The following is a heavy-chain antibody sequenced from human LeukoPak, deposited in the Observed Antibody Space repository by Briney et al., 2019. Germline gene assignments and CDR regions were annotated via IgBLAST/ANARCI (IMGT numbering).Heavy chain of an antibody. J-gene: IGHJ4*02. CDR2: IYWNDDK. CDR1: GFSLSTSGVT. CDR3: AHRRYGDAEFPY. V-gene: IGHV2-5*01. D-gene: IGHD4-17*01. Sequence: SGPTLVNPTQTLTLTCTFSGFSLSTSGVTVGCIRQPPGKALEWLALIYWNDDKRYSPSLKSRLTITKDTSKNQVVLTMTNLDPVDTATYCCAHRRYGDAEFPYWGQGTLVTVSS.